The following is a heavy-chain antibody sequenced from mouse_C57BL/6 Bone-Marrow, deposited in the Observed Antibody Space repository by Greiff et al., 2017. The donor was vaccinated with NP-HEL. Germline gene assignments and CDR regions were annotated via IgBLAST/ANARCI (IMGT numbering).Heavy chain of an antibody. CDR1: GFNIKDDY. J-gene: IGHJ2*01. CDR3: TITTVVAPYYFDY. CDR2: IDPENGDT. Sequence: VQLQQSGAELVRPGASVKLSCTASGFNIKDDYMHWVKQRPEQGLEWIGWIDPENGDTEYASKFQGKATITADTSSNTAYLQRSSLTSEDTAVYYCTITTVVAPYYFDYWGQGTTLTVSS. D-gene: IGHD1-1*01. V-gene: IGHV14-4*01.